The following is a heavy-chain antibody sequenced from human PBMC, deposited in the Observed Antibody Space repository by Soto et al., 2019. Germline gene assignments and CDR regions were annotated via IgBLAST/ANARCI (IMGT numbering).Heavy chain of an antibody. CDR2: INPNSGGT. V-gene: IGHV1-2*04. Sequence: QVQLVQSGAEVKKPGASVKVSCKASGYTFTGYYMHWVRQAPGQGLEWMGWINPNSGGTNYAQKFQGWVTMTRDTSISTAYMELGRLRSDDTAVYYCARALGGSSPSYGMDVWGQGTTVTVSS. D-gene: IGHD6-13*01. CDR1: GYTFTGYY. J-gene: IGHJ6*02. CDR3: ARALGGSSPSYGMDV.